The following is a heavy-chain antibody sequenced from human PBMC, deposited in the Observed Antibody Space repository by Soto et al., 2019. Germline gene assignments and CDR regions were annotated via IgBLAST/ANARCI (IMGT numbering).Heavy chain of an antibody. CDR2: ISYDGSNK. Sequence: QVQLVESGGGVVQPGRSLRLSCAASGFTFSSYAMHWVRQAPDKGLEWVAVISYDGSNKYYADSVKGRFTISRDNSKNVLDLQMGSQRPEDTSVYYCARATSGWYKDDFDIWGQGTMVTVCS. CDR1: GFTFSSYA. J-gene: IGHJ3*02. V-gene: IGHV3-30-3*01. D-gene: IGHD6-19*01. CDR3: ARATSGWYKDDFDI.